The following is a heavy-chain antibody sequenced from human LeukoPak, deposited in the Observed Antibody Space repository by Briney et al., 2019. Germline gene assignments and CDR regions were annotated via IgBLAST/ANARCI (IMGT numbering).Heavy chain of an antibody. Sequence: GASVTVSCTASGYTFTSYAMQWVRQAPGQGLEWMGWITAGNGNTKYSQKFQGRVTITRDTSASTAYMELSSLRSEDTAVYYCASGLIRYFDWILPNDYWGQGTLVTVSS. CDR1: GYTFTSYA. J-gene: IGHJ4*02. D-gene: IGHD3-9*01. V-gene: IGHV1-3*01. CDR2: ITAGNGNT. CDR3: ASGLIRYFDWILPNDY.